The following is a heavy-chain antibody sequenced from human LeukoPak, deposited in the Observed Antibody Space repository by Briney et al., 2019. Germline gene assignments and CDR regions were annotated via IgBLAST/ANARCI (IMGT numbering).Heavy chain of an antibody. Sequence: ASVKVSCKASGYTFTGYYMHWVRQAPGQGLEWMGWINPNSGGTNYAQKFQGRVTMTRDTSISTAYMELSRLRSDDTAVYYCARAVAGTPLFEYWGQGTLVTVSS. CDR3: ARAVAGTPLFEY. CDR2: INPNSGGT. V-gene: IGHV1-2*02. D-gene: IGHD6-19*01. J-gene: IGHJ4*02. CDR1: GYTFTGYY.